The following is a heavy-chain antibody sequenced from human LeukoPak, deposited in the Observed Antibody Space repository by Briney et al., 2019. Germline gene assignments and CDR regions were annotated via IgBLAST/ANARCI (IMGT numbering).Heavy chain of an antibody. D-gene: IGHD5-12*01. CDR1: GGSFSDYY. CDR2: INHSGST. Sequence: PETLSLTCAVYGGSFSDYYWSWIRQPPGKGLEWIGEINHSGSTNYNPSLKSRVTISVDTSKNQFSLKLSSVTAAATAVYYCARVVYSGYDFRGAMDVWGKGTTVTVSS. CDR3: ARVVYSGYDFRGAMDV. J-gene: IGHJ6*03. V-gene: IGHV4-34*01.